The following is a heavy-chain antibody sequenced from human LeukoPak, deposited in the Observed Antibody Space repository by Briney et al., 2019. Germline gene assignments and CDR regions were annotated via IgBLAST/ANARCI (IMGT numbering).Heavy chain of an antibody. J-gene: IGHJ4*02. CDR3: ATPLLGFGVVTLFDY. Sequence: GASVKVSCKASGYTFTSYDINWVRQATGQGLEWMGWMNPNSGNTGYAQKFQGRVTMTRNTSISTAYMELSSLRSDDTAVYYCATPLLGFGVVTLFDYWGQGTLVTVSS. CDR1: GYTFTSYD. D-gene: IGHD3-3*01. V-gene: IGHV1-8*01. CDR2: MNPNSGNT.